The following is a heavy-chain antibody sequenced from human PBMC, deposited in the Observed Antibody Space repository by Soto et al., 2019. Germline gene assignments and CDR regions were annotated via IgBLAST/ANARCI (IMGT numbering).Heavy chain of an antibody. CDR3: ARSRDGYNPFDY. CDR2: IIPIFGTA. Sequence: SVKVSCKASGGTFSSYAISWVRQAPGQGLEWMGGIIPIFGTANYAQKYQGRVTITADESTSTAYMELSSLRSEDTAVYYCARSRDGYNPFDYWGQGTLVTVSS. V-gene: IGHV1-69*13. J-gene: IGHJ4*02. D-gene: IGHD5-12*01. CDR1: GGTFSSYA.